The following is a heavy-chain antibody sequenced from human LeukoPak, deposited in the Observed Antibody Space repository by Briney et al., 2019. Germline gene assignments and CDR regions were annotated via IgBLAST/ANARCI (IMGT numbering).Heavy chain of an antibody. Sequence: GGSLRLSCAASGFTFDDYAMHWVRQAPGKGLEWVSGISWNSGSIGYADSVKGRFTISRDNAKNSLYLQMNSLRAEDTALYYCAKDSRGTMVRGVIQHWGQGTLVTVSS. CDR3: AKDSRGTMVRGVIQH. CDR1: GFTFDDYA. D-gene: IGHD3-10*01. CDR2: ISWNSGSI. V-gene: IGHV3-9*01. J-gene: IGHJ1*01.